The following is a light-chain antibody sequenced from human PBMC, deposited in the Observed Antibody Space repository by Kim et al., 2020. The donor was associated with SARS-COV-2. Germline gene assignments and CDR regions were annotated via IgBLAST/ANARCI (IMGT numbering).Light chain of an antibody. CDR3: QQYNSYSYT. Sequence: SASVGDRVTITCRAIQSITRWLALYQHKPGEAPKLLIYDASSLKSGVPSRFSGSGFGTEFSLTNSSLHPDYFAPYYCQQYNSYSYTFGPETTLEI. CDR1: QSITRW. CDR2: DAS. V-gene: IGKV1-5*01. J-gene: IGKJ2*01.